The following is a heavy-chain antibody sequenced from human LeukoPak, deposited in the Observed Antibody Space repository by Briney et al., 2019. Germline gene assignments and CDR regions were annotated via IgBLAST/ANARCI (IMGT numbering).Heavy chain of an antibody. CDR2: ISGSGGTK. D-gene: IGHD3-22*01. CDR3: ATYPGDSSGYYLRSDN. J-gene: IGHJ4*02. CDR1: GFTFSSYA. Sequence: GGSLRLSCAASGFTFSSYAMSWVRQAPGKGLEWVSAISGSGGTKYYADSVKGRFTISRDNSKDTLFLQMNSLRAEDTAVYYCATYPGDSSGYYLRSDNWVQGTLVTVSS. V-gene: IGHV3-23*01.